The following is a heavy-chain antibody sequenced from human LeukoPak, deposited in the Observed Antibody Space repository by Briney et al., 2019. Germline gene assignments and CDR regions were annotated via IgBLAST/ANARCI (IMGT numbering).Heavy chain of an antibody. CDR1: GYTFTSYE. J-gene: IGHJ4*02. CDR3: ARGKKTMVRGVLYYFDY. V-gene: IGHV1-8*01. CDR2: MHPNSGNT. D-gene: IGHD3-10*01. Sequence: RRASVKASCKASGYTFTSYEINWVRQATGQGLEWMGWMHPNSGNTGYAQKFQGRVTMTRNTSISTAYMELSSLRSEDTAVYYCARGKKTMVRGVLYYFDYWGQGTLVTVSS.